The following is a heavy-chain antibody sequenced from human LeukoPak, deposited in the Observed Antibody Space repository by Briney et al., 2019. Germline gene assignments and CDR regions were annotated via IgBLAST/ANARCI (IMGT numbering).Heavy chain of an antibody. D-gene: IGHD2-15*01. CDR2: ISYDGSNK. CDR3: ARDLRGGGP. J-gene: IGHJ5*02. V-gene: IGHV3-30*03. Sequence: GGSLRLSCAASGFTFSSYGMHWVRQAPGKGLEWVAVISYDGSNKYYADSVKGRFTISRDNSKNTLYLQMNSLRAEDTAVYYCARDLRGGGPWGQGTLVTVSS. CDR1: GFTFSSYG.